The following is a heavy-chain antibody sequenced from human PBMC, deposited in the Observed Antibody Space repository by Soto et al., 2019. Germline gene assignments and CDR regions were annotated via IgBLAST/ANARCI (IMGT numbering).Heavy chain of an antibody. J-gene: IGHJ1*01. Sequence: SETLSLTCTVSGGSVSSGYWIWIRQPPGKGLENIGYIYDRGITNYNPSLKSRVTISVDTSKNQFSLKLSSVTAADTAVYYCARDGSQRPATYWGQGTLXTVSS. V-gene: IGHV4-59*02. D-gene: IGHD3-10*01. CDR2: IYDRGIT. CDR3: ARDGSQRPATY. CDR1: GGSVSSGY.